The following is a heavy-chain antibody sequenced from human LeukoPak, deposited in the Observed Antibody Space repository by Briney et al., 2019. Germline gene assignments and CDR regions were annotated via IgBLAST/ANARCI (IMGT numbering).Heavy chain of an antibody. CDR1: GFTFSSYW. CDR2: INDDGRST. Sequence: GGSLRLSCAASGFTFSSYWMHWVRQAPGKGLVGVSRINDDGRSTSYADSVKGRFTISRDNAKNTLYLQMNSLRAEDTAVYYCAKRIQSAMATGYWGQGTLVTVSS. CDR3: AKRIQSAMATGY. D-gene: IGHD5-18*01. V-gene: IGHV3-74*01. J-gene: IGHJ4*02.